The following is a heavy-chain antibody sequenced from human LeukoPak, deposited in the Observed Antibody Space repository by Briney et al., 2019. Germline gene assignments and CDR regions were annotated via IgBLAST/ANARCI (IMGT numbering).Heavy chain of an antibody. V-gene: IGHV3-9*01. CDR1: GLTFDDYA. Sequence: GGSLRLSCAASGLTFDDYAMHWVRQAPGKGLEGVSGISWNSGSIGYADSVKGRFTISRDNAKNSLYLQMNSLRAEDTALYYCAKDIRKYQLLYWFDPWGQGTLVTVSS. CDR2: ISWNSGSI. J-gene: IGHJ5*02. CDR3: AKDIRKYQLLYWFDP. D-gene: IGHD2-2*01.